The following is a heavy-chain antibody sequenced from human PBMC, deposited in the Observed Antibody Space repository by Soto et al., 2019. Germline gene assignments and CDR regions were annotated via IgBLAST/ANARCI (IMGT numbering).Heavy chain of an antibody. CDR2: ISVSGGST. D-gene: IGHD5-18*01. CDR1: VFTFSRYA. V-gene: IGHV3-23*01. CDR3: AKHLTAMVTSFEY. J-gene: IGHJ4*02. Sequence: PGGSLRLSCAASVFTFSRYAMSLVRQAPGKGLECVSVISVSGGSTYYADSVKGRFTISRDNYKNTLYLQMNSLRAEDTAVYYCAKHLTAMVTSFEYWGKGTTVTVSS.